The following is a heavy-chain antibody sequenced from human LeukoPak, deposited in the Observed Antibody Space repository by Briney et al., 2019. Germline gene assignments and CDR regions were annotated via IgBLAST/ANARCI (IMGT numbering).Heavy chain of an antibody. J-gene: IGHJ1*01. CDR3: ARGGRRHYYDSSGYLYFQH. V-gene: IGHV4-34*01. D-gene: IGHD3-22*01. CDR1: GGSFGGYY. CDR2: INHSGST. Sequence: ETXXXTXAVYGGSFGGYYWSWIRQPPGKGLEWIGEINHSGSTNYNPSLKSRVTISVDTSKNQFSLKLSSVTAADTAVYYCARGGRRHYYDSSGYLYFQHWGQGTLVTVSS.